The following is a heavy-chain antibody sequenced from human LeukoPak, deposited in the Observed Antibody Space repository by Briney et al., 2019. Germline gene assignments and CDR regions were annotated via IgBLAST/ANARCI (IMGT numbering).Heavy chain of an antibody. CDR3: ARVVAAAGKGFWFDP. Sequence: SETLSLTCTVSGGSISSYYWSWIRQPAGKGLEWIGRIYTSGSTNYNSSLKSRVTMSVDTSKNQFSLKLSSVTAADTAVYYCARVVAAAGKGFWFDPWGQGTLVTVSS. CDR1: GGSISSYY. D-gene: IGHD6-13*01. CDR2: IYTSGST. V-gene: IGHV4-4*07. J-gene: IGHJ5*02.